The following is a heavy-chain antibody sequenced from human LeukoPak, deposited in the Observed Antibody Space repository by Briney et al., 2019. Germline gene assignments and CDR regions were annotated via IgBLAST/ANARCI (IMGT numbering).Heavy chain of an antibody. J-gene: IGHJ4*02. Sequence: GGSLRLSCAASGFTFSSYWMHWVRQAPGKGLVWVSRINTDGSSTNYADSVKGRFTISRDNAKNTLYLQMNSLRAEDTAVYYCATDRSSIAVRPHWGQGTLVTVSS. CDR3: ATDRSSIAVRPH. V-gene: IGHV3-74*01. D-gene: IGHD6-6*01. CDR2: INTDGSST. CDR1: GFTFSSYW.